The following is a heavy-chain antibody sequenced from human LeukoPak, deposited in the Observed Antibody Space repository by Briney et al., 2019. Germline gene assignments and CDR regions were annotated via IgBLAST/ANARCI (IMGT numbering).Heavy chain of an antibody. Sequence: QTGGSLRRSCAASGFTFSSYAMSWVRQAPGKGLEWVSGTSGSGGSTYYAGSVKGRFTISRDNSKDTLYLQMNSLRAEDTAVYYCARDGSYYFDYWGQGTLVTVSS. CDR3: ARDGSYYFDY. J-gene: IGHJ4*02. CDR1: GFTFSSYA. D-gene: IGHD1-1*01. CDR2: TSGSGGST. V-gene: IGHV3-23*01.